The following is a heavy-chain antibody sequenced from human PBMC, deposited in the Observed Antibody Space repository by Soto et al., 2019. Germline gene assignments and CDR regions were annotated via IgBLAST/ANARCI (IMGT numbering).Heavy chain of an antibody. Sequence: ASVKVSCKASGYTLTSYDINWVRQAPGQGLEWLGWMDPNSGSTGYAQNFQGRVTMTRNISINTAHMELSSLRSEDTAVYYCARERKFDFWRKGLDVWGQGTTVTVSS. CDR2: MDPNSGST. D-gene: IGHD3-3*01. CDR1: GYTLTSYD. J-gene: IGHJ6*02. V-gene: IGHV1-8*01. CDR3: ARERKFDFWRKGLDV.